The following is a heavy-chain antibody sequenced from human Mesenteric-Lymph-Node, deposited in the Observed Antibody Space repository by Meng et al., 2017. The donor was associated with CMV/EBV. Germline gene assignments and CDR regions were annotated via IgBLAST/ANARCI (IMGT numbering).Heavy chain of an antibody. V-gene: IGHV3-23*01. D-gene: IGHD1-26*01. CDR1: GFTLSDYY. CDR2: ISGSGGST. Sequence: GGSLRLSCAASGFTLSDYYVDWVRQAPGKGLEWVSAISGSGGSTYYADSVKGRFTISRDNSKNTLYLQMNSLRAEDTAVYYCAKDLRTDGSYDAFPFDYWGQGTLVTVSS. CDR3: AKDLRTDGSYDAFPFDY. J-gene: IGHJ4*02.